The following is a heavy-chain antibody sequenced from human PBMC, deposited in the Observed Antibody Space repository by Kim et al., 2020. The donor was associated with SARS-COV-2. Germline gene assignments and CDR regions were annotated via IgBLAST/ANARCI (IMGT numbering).Heavy chain of an antibody. CDR1: GGSFSGYY. J-gene: IGHJ4*02. V-gene: IGHV4-34*01. CDR3: ARGRLPGWYSHGVAVAGTCIDY. CDR2: INHSGST. D-gene: IGHD6-19*01. Sequence: SETLSLTCAVYGGSFSGYYWSWIRQPPGKGLEWIGEINHSGSTNYNPSLKSRVTISVDTSKNQFSLKLSSVTAADTAVYYCARGRLPGWYSHGVAVAGTCIDYWGQGTLVTVSS.